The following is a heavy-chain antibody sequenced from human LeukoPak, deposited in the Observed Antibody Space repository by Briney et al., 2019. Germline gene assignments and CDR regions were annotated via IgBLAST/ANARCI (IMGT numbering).Heavy chain of an antibody. CDR3: ARGSSSRKPIDY. CDR2: IYYSGST. V-gene: IGHV4-59*01. CDR1: GGSISSYY. Sequence: SETLSLTCTVSGGSISSYYWSWIRQPPGKGLEWIGYIYYSGSTNYNPPLKSRVTISVDTSKNQFSLKLSSVTAADTAVYYCARGSSSRKPIDYWGQGTLVTVSS. J-gene: IGHJ4*02. D-gene: IGHD6-13*01.